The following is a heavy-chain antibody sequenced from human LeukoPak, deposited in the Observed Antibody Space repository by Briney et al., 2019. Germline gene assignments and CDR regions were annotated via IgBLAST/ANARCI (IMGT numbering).Heavy chain of an antibody. D-gene: IGHD3-10*01. CDR2: ISYDGSNK. Sequence: GGSLRLSCAASGFTFSSYAMHWVRQAPGKGLEWVAVISYDGSNKYYADSVKGRFTISRDNSKNTLYLQMNSLRAEDTAVYYCARDRRDYYGSGMGYWGQGTLVTVSS. V-gene: IGHV3-30*04. CDR1: GFTFSSYA. CDR3: ARDRRDYYGSGMGY. J-gene: IGHJ4*02.